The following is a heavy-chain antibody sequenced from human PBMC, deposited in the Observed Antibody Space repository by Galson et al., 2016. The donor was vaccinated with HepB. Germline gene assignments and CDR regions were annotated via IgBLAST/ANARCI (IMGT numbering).Heavy chain of an antibody. V-gene: IGHV3-23*01. CDR1: GFIFKNYA. D-gene: IGHD4-11*01. Sequence: LRLSCAASGFIFKNYAMIWVRQAPGKGLELVSTIDYDGVIKHYADSVKGRFTISRDDAKKSLYLQMNSLRAEDTAVYYCAKDIFVEYSYEYWGQGTLVTVSS. CDR2: IDYDGVIK. J-gene: IGHJ4*02. CDR3: AKDIFVEYSYEY.